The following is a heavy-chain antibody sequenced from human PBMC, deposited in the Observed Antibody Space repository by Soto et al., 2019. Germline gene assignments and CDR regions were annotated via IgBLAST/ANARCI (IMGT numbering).Heavy chain of an antibody. J-gene: IGHJ6*02. CDR3: AEEFGWELQLSHPYYNSGMDV. CDR2: ISSSSSTI. Sequence: LRLSCAASGFTFSSYSMNWVRQAPGKGLEWVSYISSSSSTIYYADSVKGRFTISRDNAKNSLYLQMDILRPEDTAVYYCAEEFGWELQLSHPYYNSGMDVWGQGTTVTVSS. V-gene: IGHV3-48*01. CDR1: GFTFSSYS. D-gene: IGHD1-1*01.